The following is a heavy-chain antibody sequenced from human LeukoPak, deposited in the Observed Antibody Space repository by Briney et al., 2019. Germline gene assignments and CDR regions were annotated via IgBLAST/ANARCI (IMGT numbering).Heavy chain of an antibody. V-gene: IGHV3-7*01. CDR1: GFTFSSYW. CDR3: ARTEYYYDSSGTGAVDY. J-gene: IGHJ4*02. D-gene: IGHD3-22*01. CDR2: IKQDGSEK. Sequence: GGSLRLSCAASGFTFSSYWMSWVRQAPGKGLEWVANIKQDGSEKYYVDSVKGRFTISRDNAKNSLYLQMNSLRAEDTAVYYCARTEYYYDSSGTGAVDYWGQGTLVTVSP.